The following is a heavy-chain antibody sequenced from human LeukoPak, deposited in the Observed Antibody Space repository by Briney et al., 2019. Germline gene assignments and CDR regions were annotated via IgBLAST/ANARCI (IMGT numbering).Heavy chain of an antibody. D-gene: IGHD1-26*01. Sequence: SGESLRLSCAASGFTFTTYWLGWVRQPPGKGLEWVANIKQDGTEKYYVDSVKGRFTISRDNTKNSLYLQMNSLRAEDTAVYYCTMIEWERWRGWGQGTLVTVSS. V-gene: IGHV3-7*01. J-gene: IGHJ4*02. CDR1: GFTFTTYW. CDR3: TMIEWERWRG. CDR2: IKQDGTEK.